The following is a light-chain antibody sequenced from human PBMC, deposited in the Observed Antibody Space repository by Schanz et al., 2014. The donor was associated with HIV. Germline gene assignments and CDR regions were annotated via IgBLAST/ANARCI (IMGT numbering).Light chain of an antibody. CDR3: QQYDSSTWT. CDR2: DAS. V-gene: IGKV3D-15*01. CDR1: QSVGTN. J-gene: IGKJ1*01. Sequence: EIVMTQSPATLSVSPGERATLSCRASQSVGTNLAWYQQKPGQAPRLLIYDASNRATGIPARFSGSGSGTDFTLTINRLEPEDFAIYYCQQYDSSTWTFGQGTKVEI.